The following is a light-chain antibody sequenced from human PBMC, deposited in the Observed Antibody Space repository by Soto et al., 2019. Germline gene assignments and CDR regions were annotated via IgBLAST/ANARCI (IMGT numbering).Light chain of an antibody. CDR2: QTS. CDR3: QQYYIYPPA. V-gene: IGKV1-5*03. CDR1: QNVRIY. J-gene: IGKJ3*01. Sequence: DIQMTQSPSTLSASVGDRVTITCRASQNVRIYLAWYQQKPGKAPKLLIYQTSNLQSWVPSRFSGSGSETEFTLAISSLQPEDFATYYCQQYYIYPPAFGLGTKVEIK.